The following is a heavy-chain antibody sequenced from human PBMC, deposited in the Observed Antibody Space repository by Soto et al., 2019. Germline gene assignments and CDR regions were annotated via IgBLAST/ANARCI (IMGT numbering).Heavy chain of an antibody. V-gene: IGHV1-18*01. Sequence: ASVKVSCKASGYTFTSYGISWVRQAPGQGLEWMGWISAYNGNTNYAQKLQGRVTMTTDTSTSTAYMELRSLRSDDTAVYYCATQMSRRGWLGCIDSWGQGTLATVSS. CDR3: ATQMSRRGWLGCIDS. CDR2: ISAYNGNT. CDR1: GYTFTSYG. D-gene: IGHD3-9*01. J-gene: IGHJ5*01.